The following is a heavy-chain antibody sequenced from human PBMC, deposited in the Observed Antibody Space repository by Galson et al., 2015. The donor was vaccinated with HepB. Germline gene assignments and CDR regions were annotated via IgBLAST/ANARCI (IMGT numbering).Heavy chain of an antibody. CDR2: IYHSGST. V-gene: IGHV4-4*02. D-gene: IGHD5-24*01. J-gene: IGHJ4*02. Sequence: ETLSLTCAVSGGSISSSNWWSWVRQPPGKGLEWIGEIYHSGSTNYNPSLKSRVTISVDTSKNQFSLKLSSVTAADTAVYYCARGPARDGYIKYYFDYWGQGTLVTVSS. CDR1: GGSISSSNW. CDR3: ARGPARDGYIKYYFDY.